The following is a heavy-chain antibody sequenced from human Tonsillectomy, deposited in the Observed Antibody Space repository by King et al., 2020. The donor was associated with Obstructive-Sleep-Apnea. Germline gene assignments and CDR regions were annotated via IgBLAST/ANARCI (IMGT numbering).Heavy chain of an antibody. CDR3: AKGLLESIDWFLSPFDY. V-gene: IGHV3-30*18. CDR1: AFTFSNYA. Sequence: VQLVESGGGVVQPGRSLRLSCAASAFTFSNYAMHWVRQAPGQGLEWLAVLSYDGTNKYYRDSVRGRFTISRDNSKNTLYLQMNGLRTDDTAVYYCAKGLLESIDWFLSPFDYWGQGTRVTVSS. J-gene: IGHJ4*02. D-gene: IGHD3-9*01. CDR2: LSYDGTNK.